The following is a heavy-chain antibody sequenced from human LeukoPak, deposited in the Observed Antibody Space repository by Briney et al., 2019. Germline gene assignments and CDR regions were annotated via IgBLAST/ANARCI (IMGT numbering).Heavy chain of an antibody. D-gene: IGHD1-26*01. CDR3: ARGLGWELHSDYFDY. Sequence: PSETLSLTCTVSGGSISSGSYYWSWIRQPAGKGLEWIGRIYTSGSTNYNPSLKSRVTISVDTSKNQFSLKLSSVTAADTAVYYCARGLGWELHSDYFDYWGQGTLVTVSS. CDR2: IYTSGST. CDR1: GGSISSGSYY. J-gene: IGHJ4*02. V-gene: IGHV4-61*02.